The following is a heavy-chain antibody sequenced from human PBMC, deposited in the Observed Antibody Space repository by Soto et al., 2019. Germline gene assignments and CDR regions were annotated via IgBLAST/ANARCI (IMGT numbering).Heavy chain of an antibody. V-gene: IGHV3-21*01. D-gene: IGHD4-17*01. CDR2: ISSSSSYI. Sequence: GGSLRLSCAASGFTFSDYGMHWVRQAPGKGLKWVSSISSSSSYIYYADSVKGRFTISRDNAKNSLYLQMNSLRAEDTAVYYCARDPFYGDYAFGMDVWGQGTTVTVSS. CDR1: GFTFSDYG. J-gene: IGHJ6*02. CDR3: ARDPFYGDYAFGMDV.